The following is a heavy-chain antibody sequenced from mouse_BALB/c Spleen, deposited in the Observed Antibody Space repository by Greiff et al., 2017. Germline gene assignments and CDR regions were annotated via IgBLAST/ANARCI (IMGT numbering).Heavy chain of an antibody. Sequence: EVQLQQSGPELMKPGASVKISCKASGYSFTSYYMHWVKQSHGKSLEWIGYIDPFNGGTSYNQKFKGKATLTVDKSSSTAYMHLSSLTSEDSAVYYCASSSYQYYFDYWGQGTTLTVSS. J-gene: IGHJ2*01. V-gene: IGHV1-28*01. CDR2: IDPFNGGT. CDR1: GYSFTSYY. CDR3: ASSSYQYYFDY. D-gene: IGHD1-1*01.